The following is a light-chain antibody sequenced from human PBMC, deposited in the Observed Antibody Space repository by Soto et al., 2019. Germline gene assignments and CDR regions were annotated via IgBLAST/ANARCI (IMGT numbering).Light chain of an antibody. J-gene: IGKJ4*01. CDR1: QDISKW. Sequence: DIQMTQSPSSVSASVGDRLTITCRASQDISKWLAWYQQKPGKAPQLLISDASSLQSGVPSRFSGIGYGTDFTLTIRSLQPEDFATYFCQQANSFPLTFGGGTKVAVK. CDR3: QQANSFPLT. V-gene: IGKV1-12*01. CDR2: DAS.